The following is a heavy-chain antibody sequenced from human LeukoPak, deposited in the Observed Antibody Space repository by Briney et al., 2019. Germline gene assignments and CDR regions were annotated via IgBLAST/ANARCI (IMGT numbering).Heavy chain of an antibody. D-gene: IGHD3-22*01. V-gene: IGHV5-51*01. CDR2: IYPGDSDT. CDR1: GYSFTSYW. J-gene: IGHJ4*02. CDR3: ARLDYYDSSGYYYFDY. Sequence: KYGESLKISCKGSGYSFTSYWIGWVRQMPGKGLEWMGIIYPGDSDTRYSPSFQGQVTISADKSISTAYLQWSSLKASDTAMYYCARLDYYDSSGYYYFDYWGQGTLVTVSS.